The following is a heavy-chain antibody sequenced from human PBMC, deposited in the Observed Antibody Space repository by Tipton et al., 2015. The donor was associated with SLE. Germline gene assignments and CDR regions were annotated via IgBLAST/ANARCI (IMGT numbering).Heavy chain of an antibody. J-gene: IGHJ4*02. CDR3: ARGVPGTGFDY. CDR2: IYTSGRT. V-gene: IGHV4-61*09. CDR1: GGSISSGTGY. Sequence: TLSLTCTVSGGSISSGTGYWSWIRQPAGKGLEWIGHIYTSGRTNYNPPLKSRVTISADTSNNQFSLKLSSVTATDTAVYYCARGVPGTGFDYWGQGTLVTVSS. D-gene: IGHD3-10*01.